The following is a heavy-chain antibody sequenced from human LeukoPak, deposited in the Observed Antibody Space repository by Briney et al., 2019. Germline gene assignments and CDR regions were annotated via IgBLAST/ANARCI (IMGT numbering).Heavy chain of an antibody. CDR1: EFTFSDYS. D-gene: IGHD3-10*01. V-gene: IGHV3-48*01. Sequence: GGSLRLSCVASEFTFSDYSMYWVRQAPGKGLEWVSYIASSTSTTYYADSVKGRFTISRDNAKNSLYLQMNSLRVGDTAVYKCVRGAEIGFDHWGQGTLVTVSS. CDR3: VRGAEIGFDH. J-gene: IGHJ4*02. CDR2: IASSTSTT.